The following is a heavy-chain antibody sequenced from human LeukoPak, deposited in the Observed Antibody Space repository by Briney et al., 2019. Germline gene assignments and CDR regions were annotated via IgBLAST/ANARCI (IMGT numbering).Heavy chain of an antibody. CDR3: AKGLSGGSGSYLDY. CDR2: ISGSGGST. CDR1: GFTFSSYA. Sequence: GGSLRLSCAASGFTFSSYAMSWVRQAPGKGLEWVSGISGSGGSTYHADSVKGRFTISRDNSKNTLYLQMNSLRAEDTAVYYCAKGLSGGSGSYLDYWGQGTLVTVSS. V-gene: IGHV3-23*01. D-gene: IGHD1-26*01. J-gene: IGHJ4*02.